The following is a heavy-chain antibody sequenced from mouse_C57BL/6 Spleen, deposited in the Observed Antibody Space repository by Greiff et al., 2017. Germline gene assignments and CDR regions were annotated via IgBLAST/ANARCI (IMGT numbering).Heavy chain of an antibody. CDR1: GFSFNTYA. CDR2: IRSKSNNYAT. CDR3: GKDSSGPWFAY. Sequence: DVQLQESGGGLVQPKGSLKLSCAASGFSFNTYAMNWVRQAPGKGLEWVARIRSKSNNYATYYADSVKDRFTISRDDSESMLYLQMNNLKTEDTARYYCGKDSSGPWFAYWGQGTLVTVSA. J-gene: IGHJ3*01. V-gene: IGHV10-1*01. D-gene: IGHD3-2*01.